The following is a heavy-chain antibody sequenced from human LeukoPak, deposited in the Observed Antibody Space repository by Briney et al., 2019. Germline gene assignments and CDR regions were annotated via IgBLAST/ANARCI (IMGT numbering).Heavy chain of an antibody. J-gene: IGHJ6*02. D-gene: IGHD3-22*01. CDR3: AKGADYYDSSGYYTRYYYYGMDV. V-gene: IGHV3-7*03. Sequence: GGSLRLSCAASGFTFSSYWMSWVRQAPGKGLEWVANIKQDGSEKYYVDSVKGRFTISRDNAKNSLYLQMNSLRAEDTAVYYCAKGADYYDSSGYYTRYYYYGMDVWGQGTTVTVSS. CDR1: GFTFSSYW. CDR2: IKQDGSEK.